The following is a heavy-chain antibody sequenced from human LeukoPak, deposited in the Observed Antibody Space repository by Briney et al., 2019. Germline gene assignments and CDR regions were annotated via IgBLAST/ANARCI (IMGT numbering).Heavy chain of an antibody. J-gene: IGHJ4*02. D-gene: IGHD6-13*01. CDR1: GFSFSSYA. CDR2: SSGSGDSA. CDR3: AKRATAGGFDS. Sequence: GGSLRLSCEATGFSFSSYAMSWVRQAPGEGLEWVSASSGSGDSADYADAVKGRFTISRDNSKSTLYLQMTSLRVDDTAVYYCAKRATAGGFDSWGQETLVTVSS. V-gene: IGHV3-23*01.